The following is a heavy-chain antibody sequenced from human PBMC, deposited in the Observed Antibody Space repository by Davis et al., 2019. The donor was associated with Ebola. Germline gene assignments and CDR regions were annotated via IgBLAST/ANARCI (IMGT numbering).Heavy chain of an antibody. J-gene: IGHJ4*02. CDR1: GFIFSTYV. CDR2: YGTSADT. D-gene: IGHD2-2*01. V-gene: IGHV3-69-1*01. CDR3: ARSLGDVVLVPAALVPDY. Sequence: GGSLRLSCSASGFIFSTYVMSWVRQAPGKGLEWVSTYGTSADTYYADSVKGRFTISRDNAKNSLYLQMNSLRDEDTAVYYCARSLGDVVLVPAALVPDYWGQGTLVTVSS.